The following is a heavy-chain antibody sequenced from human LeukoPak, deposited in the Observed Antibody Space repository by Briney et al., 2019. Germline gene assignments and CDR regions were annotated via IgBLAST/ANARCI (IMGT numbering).Heavy chain of an antibody. V-gene: IGHV4-59*12. J-gene: IGHJ5*02. CDR3: ARNVDATSGWFDP. D-gene: IGHD2-15*01. CDR2: VHHSGST. Sequence: SETLSLTCTVSGGSMTHFYWTWIRQFPGRGLEWIGYVHHSGSTGYHPSLKTRVVISVDMSKGQFSLKLSSVTAADTAVYYCARNVDATSGWFDPWGQGTLVTVSS. CDR1: GGSMTHFY.